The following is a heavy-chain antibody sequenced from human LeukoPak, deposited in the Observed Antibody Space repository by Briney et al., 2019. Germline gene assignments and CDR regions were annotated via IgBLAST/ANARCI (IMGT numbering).Heavy chain of an antibody. J-gene: IGHJ4*02. CDR1: GYSLASYW. D-gene: IGHD3-10*01. CDR3: ARSVYYYGSGSYPSPFDY. V-gene: IGHV5-51*01. CDR2: IYPGDSDT. Sequence: GESLKISCKGSGYSLASYWIGWVRPMPGKGLEWMGIIYPGDSDTRYSPSFQGQVTISADKSISTAYLQWSSLKASDTAMYYCARSVYYYGSGSYPSPFDYWGQGTLVTVSS.